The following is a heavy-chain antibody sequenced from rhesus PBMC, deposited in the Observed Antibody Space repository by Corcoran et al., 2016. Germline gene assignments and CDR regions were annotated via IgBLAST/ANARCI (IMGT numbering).Heavy chain of an antibody. D-gene: IGHD2-27*01. CDR2: ISGSSGST. J-gene: IGHJ4*01. CDR3: ARDGGYLLFDY. Sequence: QVQLQESGPGLVKPSETLSLTCAVSGGSVSSSNWWSWIRQPPGKGLEWIGYISGSSGSTYYNPSLKSRVTISTDTSKNQVSLKLSSVTAADTAVYYCARDGGYLLFDYWGQGVLVTVSS. CDR1: GGSVSSSNW. V-gene: IGHV4-65*01.